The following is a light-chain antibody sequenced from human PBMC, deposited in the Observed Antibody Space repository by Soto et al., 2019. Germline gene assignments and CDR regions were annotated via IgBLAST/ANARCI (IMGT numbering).Light chain of an antibody. Sequence: DIQMTQSPSTRSASVGERVTITFQASQSNSSWLAWYQHKPGKAPKLLIYKASSLESGVPSRFSGSGSGTEFTLTISTLQPEDFASYYCLQYNSHSWTFGQGTKVEIK. V-gene: IGKV1-5*03. CDR1: QSNSSW. J-gene: IGKJ1*01. CDR2: KAS. CDR3: LQYNSHSWT.